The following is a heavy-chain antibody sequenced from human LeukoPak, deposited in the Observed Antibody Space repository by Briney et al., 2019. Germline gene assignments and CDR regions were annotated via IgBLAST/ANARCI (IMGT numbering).Heavy chain of an antibody. CDR1: GGSISSYY. D-gene: IGHD3-22*01. J-gene: IGHJ4*02. CDR2: IYTSGST. V-gene: IGHV4-4*07. Sequence: SETLSLTCTVSGGSISSYYWSWIRQPAGKGLEWIGRIYTSGSTNYNPSLKSRVTISVETSKNQFPLKLSYGTAADTAVYYCARDFGGGDSSGSWGQGTLVTVSS. CDR3: ARDFGGGDSSGS.